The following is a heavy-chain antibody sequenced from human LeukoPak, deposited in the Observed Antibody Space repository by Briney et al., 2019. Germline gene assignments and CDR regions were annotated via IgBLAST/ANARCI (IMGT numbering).Heavy chain of an antibody. D-gene: IGHD2-2*01. J-gene: IGHJ3*02. V-gene: IGHV3-64*01. CDR1: GFTFSSYA. CDR2: ISSNGGST. CDR3: ARSHLHFDIVVVHSGHDAFDI. Sequence: GGSLRLSCAASGFTFSSYAMHWVRQAPGKGLEYVSAISSNGGSTYYANSVKGRFTISRDNSKNTLYLQMGSLRAEDTAVYYCARSHLHFDIVVVHSGHDAFDIWGQGTMVTVSS.